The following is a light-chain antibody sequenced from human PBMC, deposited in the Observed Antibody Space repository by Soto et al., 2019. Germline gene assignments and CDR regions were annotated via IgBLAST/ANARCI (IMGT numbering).Light chain of an antibody. CDR1: QTVRNNY. J-gene: IGKJ4*01. CDR3: QQCSSYPLT. CDR2: DAS. V-gene: IGKV3-20*01. Sequence: EVVLTQSPGTLSLTPGERATLSCRASQTVRNNYLAWYQQKPGQAPRLLIYDASSRATGIPDRFSGGGSGTDFTLTISRLVPEDFAVYYCQQCSSYPLTFGGGTKVDIK.